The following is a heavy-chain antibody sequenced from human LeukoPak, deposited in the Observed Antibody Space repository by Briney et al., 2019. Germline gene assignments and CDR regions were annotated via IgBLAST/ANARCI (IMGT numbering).Heavy chain of an antibody. CDR1: GGSFSGYY. Sequence: SETLSLTCAVYGGSFSGYYWSWIRQPAGKGLEWIGHIYTSGSTNYNPSLKSRVTISVDTSKNQFSLKLSSVTAADTAVYYCARVVTAIHYYFDYWGQGTLVTVSS. V-gene: IGHV4-59*10. D-gene: IGHD2-21*02. CDR2: IYTSGST. J-gene: IGHJ4*02. CDR3: ARVVTAIHYYFDY.